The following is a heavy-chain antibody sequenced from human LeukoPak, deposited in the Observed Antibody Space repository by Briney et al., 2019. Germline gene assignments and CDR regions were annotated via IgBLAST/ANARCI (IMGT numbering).Heavy chain of an antibody. CDR3: ARVEGGSFTGFDY. CDR1: GFTFSNYW. J-gene: IGHJ4*02. D-gene: IGHD1-26*01. V-gene: IGHV3-7*01. Sequence: GGSLRLSCAASGFTFSNYWMSWVRQAPGKGLEWVANIKQDGSEKYYVDSVKGRFTISRDNAKNSLYLQMNSLRAEDTAVYYCARVEGGSFTGFDYWGQGTLVTVSS. CDR2: IKQDGSEK.